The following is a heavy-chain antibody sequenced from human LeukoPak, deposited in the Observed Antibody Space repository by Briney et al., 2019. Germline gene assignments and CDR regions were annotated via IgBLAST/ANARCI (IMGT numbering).Heavy chain of an antibody. CDR2: IHYSGST. CDR1: GGSISSND. Sequence: SETLSLTCTVSGGSISSNDWSWVRQPPGKTLEWIGHIHYSGSTNPNPALKSRVTISVDTSKKQFSQKLSSVTAADTAVYYCAXRLGXXXDDAF. D-gene: IGHD7-27*01. CDR3: AXRLGXXXDDAF. V-gene: IGHV4-59*08. J-gene: IGHJ3*01.